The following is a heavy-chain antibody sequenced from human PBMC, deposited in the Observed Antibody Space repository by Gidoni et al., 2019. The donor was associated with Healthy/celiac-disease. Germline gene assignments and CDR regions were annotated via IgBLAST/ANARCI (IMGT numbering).Heavy chain of an antibody. Sequence: LEWIGYIYYSGSTYYNPSLKSRVTISVDTSKNQFSLKLSSVTAADTAVYYCARVGFPVISKGVPNWFDPWGQGTLVTVSS. D-gene: IGHD3-16*02. CDR3: ARVGFPVISKGVPNWFDP. J-gene: IGHJ5*02. V-gene: IGHV4-30-4*01. CDR2: IYYSGST.